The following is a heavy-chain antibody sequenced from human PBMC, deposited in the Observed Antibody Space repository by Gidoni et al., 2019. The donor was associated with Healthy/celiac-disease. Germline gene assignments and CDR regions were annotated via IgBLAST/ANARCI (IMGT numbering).Heavy chain of an antibody. V-gene: IGHV3-33*08. CDR3: ARDVVTMIVVADLAHDAFDI. Sequence: QVQLVESGGGVVQPGRSLRLSCAASGFTFSSYGMHWVRQAPGKGLEWVAVIWYDGSNKYYADSVKGRFTISRDNSKNTLYLQMNSLRAEDTAVYYCARDVVTMIVVADLAHDAFDIWGQGTMVTVSS. CDR2: IWYDGSNK. CDR1: GFTFSSYG. D-gene: IGHD3-22*01. J-gene: IGHJ3*02.